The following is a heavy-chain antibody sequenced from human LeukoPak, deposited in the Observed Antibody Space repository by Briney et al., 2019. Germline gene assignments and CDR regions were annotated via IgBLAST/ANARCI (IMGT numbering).Heavy chain of an antibody. V-gene: IGHV4-61*02. CDR3: ARDAGGYSYGRGYNWFDP. CDR2: IYTSGST. Sequence: SQTLSLTCTVSGGSNSSGSYYWSWIRQPAGKGLEWIGRIYTSGSTNYNPSLKSRVTISVDTSKNQFSLKLSSVTAADTAVYYCARDAGGYSYGRGYNWFDPWGQGTLVTVSS. J-gene: IGHJ5*02. D-gene: IGHD5-18*01. CDR1: GGSNSSGSYY.